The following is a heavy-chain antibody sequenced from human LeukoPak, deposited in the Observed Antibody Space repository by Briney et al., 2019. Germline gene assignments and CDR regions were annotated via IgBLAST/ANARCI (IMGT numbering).Heavy chain of an antibody. CDR3: ARVSTIFGVVGGQLDY. CDR2: IYYSGST. J-gene: IGHJ4*02. V-gene: IGHV4-39*07. Sequence: SETLSLTCTVSGGSISSSSYYWGWIRQPPGKGLEWIGSIYYSGSTYYNPSLKSRVTISVDTSKNQFSLKLSSVTAADTAVYYCARVSTIFGVVGGQLDYWGQGTLVTVSS. CDR1: GGSISSSSYY. D-gene: IGHD3-3*01.